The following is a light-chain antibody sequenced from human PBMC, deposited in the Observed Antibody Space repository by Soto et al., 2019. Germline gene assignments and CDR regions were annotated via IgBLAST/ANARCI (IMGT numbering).Light chain of an antibody. CDR3: QQRSNWTQFN. J-gene: IGKJ2*01. Sequence: ATLSFRSSQSVSSYLAWYQQKPGQAPRLLIYGASSRATGIQARFSGSGSGTEFTLTISSLQSEDFAVYYCQQRSNWTQFNFGPGSKAEIK. CDR2: GAS. V-gene: IGKV3-11*01. CDR1: QSVSSY.